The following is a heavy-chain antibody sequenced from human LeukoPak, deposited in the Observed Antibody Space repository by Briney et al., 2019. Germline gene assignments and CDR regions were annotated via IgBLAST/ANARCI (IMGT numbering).Heavy chain of an antibody. Sequence: SQTLSLTCTVSGGSISSGGYYWSWIRQPPGKGLEWIGYIYHSGSTYYNPSLKSRVTISVDRSKNQFSLKLSSVTAADTAVYYCARASGPLWFGESPFDYWGQGTLVTVSS. CDR2: IYHSGST. D-gene: IGHD3-10*01. CDR1: GGSISSGGYY. CDR3: ARASGPLWFGESPFDY. J-gene: IGHJ4*02. V-gene: IGHV4-30-2*01.